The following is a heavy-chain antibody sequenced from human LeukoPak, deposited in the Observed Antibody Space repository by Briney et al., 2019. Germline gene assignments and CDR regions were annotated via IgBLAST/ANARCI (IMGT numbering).Heavy chain of an antibody. Sequence: SETLSLTCAVYVGSLSGYYWSGIRQPPAKGREWRGEINDSGSTNYNPSLQSRVTISVDTSKNQLSLKLSSVTAADKAVYYCARGRFTISDWGQGTLVTVSS. CDR2: INDSGST. CDR3: ARGRFTISD. V-gene: IGHV4-34*01. J-gene: IGHJ4*02. CDR1: VGSLSGYY. D-gene: IGHD3-9*01.